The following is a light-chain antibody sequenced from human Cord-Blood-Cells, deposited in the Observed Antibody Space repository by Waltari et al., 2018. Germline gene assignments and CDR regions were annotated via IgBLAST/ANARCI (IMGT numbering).Light chain of an antibody. CDR1: SSDVGSYNL. V-gene: IGLV2-23*01. CDR3: CSYAGSSTFYV. J-gene: IGLJ1*01. CDR2: EGS. Sequence: QSALTQPASVSGSPGQSITISCTGTSSDVGSYNLVSWYQQHPGKAPKLMIYEGSKRRAGVSNRFSGSKSGNTASLTISGLQAEDEADYYCCSYAGSSTFYVFGTGTKVTVL.